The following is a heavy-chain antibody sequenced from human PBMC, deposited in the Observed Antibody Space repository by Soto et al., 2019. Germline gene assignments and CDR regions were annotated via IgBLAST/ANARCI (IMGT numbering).Heavy chain of an antibody. CDR2: INAGNGNT. J-gene: IGHJ6*02. CDR1: GYSFNTYA. V-gene: IGHV1-3*01. D-gene: IGHD3-22*01. CDR3: ARGGGGGTVVSTTDYYYSAMDV. Sequence: ASVKVSCKASGYSFNTYAIHWVRQAPRQRLEWMGWINAGNGNTMFSQKFQGRVTIATDTSASMVYMELSSLRSEDTAVYYCARGGGGGTVVSTTDYYYSAMDVWGQGTTVTSP.